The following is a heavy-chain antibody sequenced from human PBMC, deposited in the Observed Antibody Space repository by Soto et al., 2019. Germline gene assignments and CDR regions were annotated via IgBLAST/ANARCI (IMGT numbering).Heavy chain of an antibody. D-gene: IGHD2-15*01. J-gene: IGHJ4*02. CDR3: ARDPLRYCSGGSCYSEYYFDY. V-gene: IGHV3-30-3*01. CDR1: GFTFSSYA. Sequence: QVQLVESGGGVVQPGRSLRLSCAASGFTFSSYAMHWVRQAPGKGLEWVAVISYDGSNKYYAESVKGRFTISRDNSKNTLYLQMNSLRAEDTAVYYCARDPLRYCSGGSCYSEYYFDYWGQGTLVTVSS. CDR2: ISYDGSNK.